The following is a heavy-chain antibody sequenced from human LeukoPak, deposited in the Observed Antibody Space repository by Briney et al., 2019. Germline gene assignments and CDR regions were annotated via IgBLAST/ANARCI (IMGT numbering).Heavy chain of an antibody. CDR3: ATHRPNDYGDYSDMDV. J-gene: IGHJ6*03. D-gene: IGHD4-17*01. Sequence: PSETLSLTCTVSGGSISGGSISSSSYYWGWIRQPPGKGLEWIGSIYYSGSTYYNPSLKSRVTISVDTSKNQFSLKLSSVTAADTAVYYCATHRPNDYGDYSDMDVWGKGTTVTVSS. CDR2: IYYSGST. V-gene: IGHV4-39*07. CDR1: GGSISSSSYY.